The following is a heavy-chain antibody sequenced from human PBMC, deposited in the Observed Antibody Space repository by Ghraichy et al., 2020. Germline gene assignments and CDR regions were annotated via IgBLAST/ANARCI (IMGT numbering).Heavy chain of an antibody. J-gene: IGHJ6*02. CDR1: GFTFSSYA. CDR2: VGVSGGST. CDR3: AKLSSTRAMDV. Sequence: GSLRLSCAASGFTFSSYAMTWVRQAPGKGLEWVSGVGVSGGSTYYADSVKGRFTISRDNSKNTLFLQMNSLRAEDTAVYYCAKLSSTRAMDVWGQGTTVTVSS. D-gene: IGHD2-2*01. V-gene: IGHV3-23*01.